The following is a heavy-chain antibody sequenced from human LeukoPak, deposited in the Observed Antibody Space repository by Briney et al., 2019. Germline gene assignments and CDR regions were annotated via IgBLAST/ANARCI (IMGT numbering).Heavy chain of an antibody. Sequence: ASVKVSCKASGYTLTSFDINWVRQAPGHGLEWMGYINPNSGNTGYAQKFQGRVTITRETSISTVYMELTSLTSEDSAMYYCVRDQHPCGGDCYTNGAFDIWGQGTMVTVSS. CDR1: GYTLTSFD. CDR2: INPNSGNT. CDR3: VRDQHPCGGDCYTNGAFDI. J-gene: IGHJ3*02. V-gene: IGHV1-8*02. D-gene: IGHD2-21*02.